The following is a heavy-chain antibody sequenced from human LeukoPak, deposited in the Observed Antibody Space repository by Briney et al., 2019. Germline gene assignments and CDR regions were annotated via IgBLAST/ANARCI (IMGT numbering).Heavy chain of an antibody. Sequence: QPGGSLRLSCAASGFTFSSYCMSWVRQAPGKGLEWVANIKQDGSEKYYVDPVKGRFTISRDNAKNSVYLQMNSLRAEDTAVYYCARDPIAACLIFDYWGQGTLVTVSS. CDR2: IKQDGSEK. V-gene: IGHV3-7*01. D-gene: IGHD6-6*01. CDR3: ARDPIAACLIFDY. CDR1: GFTFSSYC. J-gene: IGHJ4*02.